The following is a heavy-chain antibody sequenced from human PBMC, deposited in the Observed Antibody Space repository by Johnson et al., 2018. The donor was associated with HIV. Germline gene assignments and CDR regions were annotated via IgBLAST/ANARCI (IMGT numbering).Heavy chain of an antibody. V-gene: IGHV3-23*04. CDR3: AKCRGLGARGAFDI. CDR2: IRGRGGCT. D-gene: IGHD5-12*01. J-gene: IGHJ3*02. Sequence: VQLVESGGGLVQPGGSLRLSCAASGFTFSSFVMNWVRQAPGKGLEWVSAIRGRGGCTYYADSVEGRFTISRDNSKNTLYLQMSHLRAEDTAGNYCAKCRGLGARGAFDIWGEGTRVTVS. CDR1: GFTFSSFV.